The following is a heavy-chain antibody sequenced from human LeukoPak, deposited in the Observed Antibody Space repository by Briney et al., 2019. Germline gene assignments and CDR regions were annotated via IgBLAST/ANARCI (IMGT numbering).Heavy chain of an antibody. CDR3: ARHASGPYYFDY. D-gene: IGHD1-1*01. CDR1: GGSISSYY. Sequence: SETLSLTCTVSGGSISSYYWSWIRQPPGKGLEWIGYIYYSGSTNYNPSLKSRVTISVDTSKNQFSLKLSSVTAADTAVYYCARHASGPYYFDYWGQGTLVTVSS. J-gene: IGHJ4*02. V-gene: IGHV4-59*08. CDR2: IYYSGST.